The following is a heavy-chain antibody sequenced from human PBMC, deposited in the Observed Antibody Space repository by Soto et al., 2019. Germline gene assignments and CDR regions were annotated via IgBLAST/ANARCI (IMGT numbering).Heavy chain of an antibody. J-gene: IGHJ4*02. Sequence: QVQLVQSGAEVKKPGASVKVSCKASGYTFTSYYVHWIRQTPGKGLEWMGIINASGGRTTYAPKFQGRVTMTRETFTSTVYIELSSLTSEETAGYFCGSILPPATDDYWGQGNLVTVYS. CDR1: GYTFTSYY. V-gene: IGHV1-46*03. D-gene: IGHD2-21*02. CDR2: INASGGRT. CDR3: GSILPPATDDY.